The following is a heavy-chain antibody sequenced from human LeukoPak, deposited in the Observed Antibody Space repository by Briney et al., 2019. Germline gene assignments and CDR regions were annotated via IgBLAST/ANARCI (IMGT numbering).Heavy chain of an antibody. D-gene: IGHD3-3*01. Sequence: GGSLRLSCAASGFTFSSYAMSWVRQAPGKGLEWVSAISGSGGSTYYADSVKGRFTISRDNSKNTLYLQMNSLRAEDTAVYYCARDFSRFLEWLLWPWGQGTLVTVSS. V-gene: IGHV3-23*01. CDR2: ISGSGGST. CDR1: GFTFSSYA. J-gene: IGHJ5*02. CDR3: ARDFSRFLEWLLWP.